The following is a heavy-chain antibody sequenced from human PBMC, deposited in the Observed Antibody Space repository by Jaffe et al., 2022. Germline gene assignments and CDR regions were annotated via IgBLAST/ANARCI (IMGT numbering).Heavy chain of an antibody. J-gene: IGHJ3*02. CDR2: IYHSGST. Sequence: QVQLQESGPGLVKPSETLSLTCAVSGYSISSGYYWGWIRQPPGKGLEWIGSIYHSGSTYYNPSLKSRVTISVDTSKNQFSLKLSSVTAADTAVYYCASPWAFDIWGQGTMVTVSS. V-gene: IGHV4-38-2*01. CDR1: GYSISSGYY. CDR3: ASPWAFDI.